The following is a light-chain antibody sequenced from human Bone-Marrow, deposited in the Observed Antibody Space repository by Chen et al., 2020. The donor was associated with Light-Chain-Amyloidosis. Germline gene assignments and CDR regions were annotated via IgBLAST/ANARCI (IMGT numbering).Light chain of an antibody. CDR1: NIGSTS. J-gene: IGLJ3*02. V-gene: IGLV3-21*02. CDR3: QVWDRSSDRPV. CDR2: DDS. Sequence: SYVLIQPSSVSVAPGQTATIACGGNNIGSTSVHWYQQTPGQAPLLVVYDDSDRPSGIPERLAGSNSGNPATLTISRVEAGDEADYYCQVWDRSSDRPVFGGGTKLTVL.